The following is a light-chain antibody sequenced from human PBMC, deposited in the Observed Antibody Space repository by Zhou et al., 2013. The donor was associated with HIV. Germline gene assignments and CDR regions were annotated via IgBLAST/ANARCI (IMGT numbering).Light chain of an antibody. CDR1: QTIINY. V-gene: IGKV1-39*01. CDR2: ATS. Sequence: DIQMTQSPSSLSASVGDRVTITCRASQTIINYLNWYQQKPGKAPKLLIYATSSLQGGVPSRFSGSGSGTDFTLTISSLQREDFATYYCQQSHATPVTFAGGTKVEI. CDR3: QQSHATPVT. J-gene: IGKJ4*01.